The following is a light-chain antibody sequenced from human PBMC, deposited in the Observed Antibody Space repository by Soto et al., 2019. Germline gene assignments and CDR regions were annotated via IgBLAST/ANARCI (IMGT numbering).Light chain of an antibody. Sequence: IPMSQSPSSLSASVGDRVTIPCRASQRVSAFLNWYQQKPGEAPKLLIFDVSVLESGVPSRFSASGSGTEFTLTISSLQSEDFAIYYCQQFNKWPRTFGQGTKVDIK. CDR2: DVS. CDR3: QQFNKWPRT. V-gene: IGKV1D-13*01. CDR1: QRVSAF. J-gene: IGKJ1*01.